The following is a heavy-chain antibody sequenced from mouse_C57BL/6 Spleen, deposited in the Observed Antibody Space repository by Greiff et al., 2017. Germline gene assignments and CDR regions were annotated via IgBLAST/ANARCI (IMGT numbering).Heavy chain of an antibody. Sequence: EVKLVESGGGLVKPGGSLKLSCAASGFTFSDYGMHWVRQAPEKGLEWVAYISSGSSTIYYADTVKGRFTISRDNAKNTLFLQMTSLRSEDTAMYYCATYYGNRRVYDLDYWGQGTTVTVSS. CDR1: GFTFSDYG. V-gene: IGHV5-17*01. CDR2: ISSGSSTI. CDR3: ATYYGNRRVYDLDY. J-gene: IGHJ4*01. D-gene: IGHD2-10*01.